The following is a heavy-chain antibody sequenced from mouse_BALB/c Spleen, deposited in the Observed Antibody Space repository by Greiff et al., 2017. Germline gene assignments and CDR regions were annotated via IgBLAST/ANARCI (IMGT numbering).Heavy chain of an antibody. CDR1: GYTFTSYW. CDR2: INPSNGRT. Sequence: QVQLQQSGAELVKPGASVKLSCKASGYTFTSYWMHWVKQRPGQGLEWIGEINPSNGRTNYNEKFKSKATLTVDKSSSTAYMQLSSLTSEDSAVYYCARPYYYGSSPFDYWGQGTTLTVSS. J-gene: IGHJ2*01. V-gene: IGHV1S81*02. D-gene: IGHD1-1*01. CDR3: ARPYYYGSSPFDY.